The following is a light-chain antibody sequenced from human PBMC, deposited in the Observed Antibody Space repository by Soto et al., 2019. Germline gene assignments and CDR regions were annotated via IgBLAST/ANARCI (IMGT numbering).Light chain of an antibody. J-gene: IGKJ1*01. CDR1: HSITMW. CDR3: QHYISNSKT. V-gene: IGKV1-5*01. CDR2: YXS. Sequence: VRRDQSPSPLTSSAGDRVTISXRASHSITMWLSWYQQKPGXAPKXXXYYXSSFESGGPSRLSGSGSGTEFTRTISSLKHADSDVYYCQHYISNSKTFGQGTKVDI.